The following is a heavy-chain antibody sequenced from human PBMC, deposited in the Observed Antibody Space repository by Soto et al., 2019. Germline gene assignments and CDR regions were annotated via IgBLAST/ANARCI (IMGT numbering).Heavy chain of an antibody. D-gene: IGHD6-19*01. Sequence: PSETLSLTCTVSGGSISSYYWSWIRQPPGKGLEWIGYIYYSGSTNYNPSLKSRVTISVDTSKNQFSLKLSSVTAADTAVYYCARVVSSGWLEFDDWGQGTLVTVSS. V-gene: IGHV4-59*01. J-gene: IGHJ4*02. CDR2: IYYSGST. CDR1: GGSISSYY. CDR3: ARVVSSGWLEFDD.